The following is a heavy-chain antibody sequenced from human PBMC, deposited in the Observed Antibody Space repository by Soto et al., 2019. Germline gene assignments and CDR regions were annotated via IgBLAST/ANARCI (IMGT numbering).Heavy chain of an antibody. CDR3: AKFGTMGVFDN. V-gene: IGHV3-23*01. CDR1: EFTFSSYA. D-gene: IGHD1-26*01. CDR2: ITFRGDYT. J-gene: IGHJ4*02. Sequence: EVQLLESGGGLVSPGGSLRLSCAASEFTFSSYAMSWVRQAPGKGLEWLAGITFRGDYTYYADSVKGRFSLSRDNSRNRLDLQMNNLKVEDTALYYWAKFGTMGVFDNWGQGTLLTVSS.